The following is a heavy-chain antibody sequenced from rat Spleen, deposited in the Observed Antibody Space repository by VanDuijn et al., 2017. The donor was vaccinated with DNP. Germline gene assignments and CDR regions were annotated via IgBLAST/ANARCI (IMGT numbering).Heavy chain of an antibody. Sequence: EVQLVESGGGLVQPGRSMKLSCAASGFTFSNYDIAWVRQAPKKGLEWVASISTGGGNTYYRDSVKGRITIPRDNAKNTQNLQMDSLRSEDTATYYWATHNNYYFDYWGQGVMVTVSS. V-gene: IGHV5S13*01. CDR1: GFTFSNYD. D-gene: IGHD1-10*01. CDR3: ATHNNYYFDY. J-gene: IGHJ2*01. CDR2: ISTGGGNT.